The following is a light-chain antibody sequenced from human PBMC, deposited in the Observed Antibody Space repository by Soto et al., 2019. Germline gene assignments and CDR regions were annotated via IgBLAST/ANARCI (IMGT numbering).Light chain of an antibody. V-gene: IGKV1-5*03. CDR2: KAS. J-gene: IGKJ1*01. Sequence: DIQMTQSPSTLSASVGDRVTITCRASQSISSWLAWYQQKPGKAPKLLIYKASSLESGVPSRFSSSGSGTEFTLTISSLQPDDFATYYCQQYNSYPQTFGQGTKVEIK. CDR3: QQYNSYPQT. CDR1: QSISSW.